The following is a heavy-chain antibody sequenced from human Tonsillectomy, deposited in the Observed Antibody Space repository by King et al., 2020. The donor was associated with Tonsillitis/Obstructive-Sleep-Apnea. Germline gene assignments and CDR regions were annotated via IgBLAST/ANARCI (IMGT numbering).Heavy chain of an antibody. Sequence: VQLPQWGAGLLKPSETLSLTCAVYGGSFSAYYWRWIRQAPGKGLEWIGEINHSGRTNYNPSLKSRVAISVDTSKNHFSLNVSSVTAADTAVYYCARGQAWGAGFDYWGQGILVTVSS. CDR1: GGSFSAYY. J-gene: IGHJ4*02. V-gene: IGHV4-34*01. CDR3: ARGQAWGAGFDY. D-gene: IGHD7-27*01. CDR2: INHSGRT.